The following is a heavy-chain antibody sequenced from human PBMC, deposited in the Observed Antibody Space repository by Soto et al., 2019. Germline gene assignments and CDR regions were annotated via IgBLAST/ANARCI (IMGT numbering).Heavy chain of an antibody. CDR3: ARALSGTMIPHF. Sequence: GGSPRLSCAVSGFNFRSYSMSWVRQAPGKGLEWVSSISSTGGGTYYAESVKGRFTISRDNSKNTLSVQMNSLRDDDTAIYYCARALSGTMIPHFWGPGTLVTAS. J-gene: IGHJ4*02. CDR1: GFNFRSYS. CDR2: ISSTGGGT. V-gene: IGHV3-23*01. D-gene: IGHD1-7*01.